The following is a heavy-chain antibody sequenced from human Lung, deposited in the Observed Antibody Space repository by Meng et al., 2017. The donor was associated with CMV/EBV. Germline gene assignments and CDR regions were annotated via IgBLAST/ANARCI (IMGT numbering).Heavy chain of an antibody. CDR3: AKVYTSTNWDYYYGMDV. Sequence: GESLKISCAASGFSFSSYAMNWVRQAPGRGLEWVSLIYSGGSDTYYVDSVKGRFTISRDDSKNTLYLQMHSLAADDTAIYYCAKVYTSTNWDYYYGMDVWGQGTTVXVSS. D-gene: IGHD2-2*01. V-gene: IGHV3-23*03. CDR1: GFSFSSYA. J-gene: IGHJ6*02. CDR2: IYSGGSDT.